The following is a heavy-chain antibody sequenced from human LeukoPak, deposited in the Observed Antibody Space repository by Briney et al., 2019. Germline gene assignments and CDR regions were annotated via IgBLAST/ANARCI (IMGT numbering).Heavy chain of an antibody. Sequence: PSETLSLTCTVSGGSISSSSYYWGWIRQPPGKGLEWIGSIYYSGSTYYNPSLKSRVTISVDTSKNQFSLKLSSVTAADTAVYYCARRTYSGYDAWGQGTLVTVSS. V-gene: IGHV4-39*01. J-gene: IGHJ4*02. CDR3: ARRTYSGYDA. CDR1: GGSISSSSYY. CDR2: IYYSGST. D-gene: IGHD5-12*01.